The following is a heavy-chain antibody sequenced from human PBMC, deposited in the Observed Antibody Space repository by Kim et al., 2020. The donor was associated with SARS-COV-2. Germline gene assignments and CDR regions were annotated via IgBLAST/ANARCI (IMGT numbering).Heavy chain of an antibody. V-gene: IGHV1-2*02. Sequence: TNYAQKFRGRVTLTRDMSISTAYMELSRLRSDDTAVYYCAADPTSRAVDYWGQGTLVTVSS. J-gene: IGHJ4*02. CDR3: AADPTSRAVDY. CDR2: T.